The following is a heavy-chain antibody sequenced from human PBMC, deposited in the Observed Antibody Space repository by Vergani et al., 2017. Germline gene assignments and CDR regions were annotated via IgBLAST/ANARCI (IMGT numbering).Heavy chain of an antibody. V-gene: IGHV4-39*01. Sequence: QLQLQESGPGLVKPSETLSLTCTVSGGSISSSSYYWGWLRQPPGKGLEWIGSIYYSGSTYYNPSLKSRVTISVDTSKNQFSLKLSSVTAADTAVYYCARRGYGDYGVFDYWGQGTLVTVSS. CDR1: GGSISSSSYY. D-gene: IGHD4-17*01. CDR2: IYYSGST. CDR3: ARRGYGDYGVFDY. J-gene: IGHJ4*02.